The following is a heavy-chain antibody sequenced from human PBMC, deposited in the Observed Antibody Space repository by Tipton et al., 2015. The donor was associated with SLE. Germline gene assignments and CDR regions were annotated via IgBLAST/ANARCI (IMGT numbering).Heavy chain of an antibody. CDR1: GYPFSSYG. CDR3: ARVLDVLDY. CDR2: ISAYDGKT. J-gene: IGHJ4*02. Sequence: QLVQSGAEVKKPGASVKVSCEASGYPFSSYGLSWVRQAPGQGLEWMGWISAYDGKTNYGQKFKGRVTMTTDTSTSTAYMELRSLRSDDTAVYYCARVLDVLDYGGQGTLVTVSS. V-gene: IGHV1-18*04. D-gene: IGHD1-1*01.